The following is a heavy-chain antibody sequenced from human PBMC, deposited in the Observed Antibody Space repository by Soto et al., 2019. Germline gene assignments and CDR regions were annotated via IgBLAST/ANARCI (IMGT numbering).Heavy chain of an antibody. J-gene: IGHJ6*02. Sequence: EVQLLESGGGLVQPGGSLRLSCAASGFTFSSYAMSWVRQAPGKGLEWVSVISGSGDSTYYADSVSGRFTISRDNSKNTRYLQMNSLRAEDTVVYYCAKDRDGAAAGPTKFYGMDVWGQGTTVTVSS. D-gene: IGHD6-13*01. CDR3: AKDRDGAAAGPTKFYGMDV. CDR1: GFTFSSYA. CDR2: ISGSGDST. V-gene: IGHV3-23*01.